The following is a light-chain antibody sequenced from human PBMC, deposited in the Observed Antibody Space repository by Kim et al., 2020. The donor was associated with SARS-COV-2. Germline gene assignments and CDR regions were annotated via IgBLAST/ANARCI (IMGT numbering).Light chain of an antibody. CDR3: QQYSSYS. CDR2: KAS. CDR1: QSISNW. V-gene: IGKV1-5*03. J-gene: IGKJ1*01. Sequence: MSASVGDRVTITGRTSQSISNWLAWYQQKPGKAPKLLIYKASNLESGVPSRFSGSGSGTEFTLTISSMQPDDFATYYCQQYSSYSFGQGTKVDIK.